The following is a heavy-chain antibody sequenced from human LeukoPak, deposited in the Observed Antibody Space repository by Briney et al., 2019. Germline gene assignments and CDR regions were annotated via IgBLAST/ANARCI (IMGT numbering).Heavy chain of an antibody. Sequence: SETLSLTCAVYGGSFSGYYWTWIRQPPGKGLEWIGETNHSGSTNYNPSLKSRVTISIDTSKNHFSLRLSSVTAADTAVYYCARGPTTHYNILTGYYYFDYWGQGTLVTVSS. J-gene: IGHJ4*02. D-gene: IGHD3-9*01. CDR3: ARGPTTHYNILTGYYYFDY. CDR2: TNHSGST. V-gene: IGHV4-34*01. CDR1: GGSFSGYY.